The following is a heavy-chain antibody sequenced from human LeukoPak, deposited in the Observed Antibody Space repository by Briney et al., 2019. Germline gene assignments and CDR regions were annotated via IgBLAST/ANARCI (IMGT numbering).Heavy chain of an antibody. CDR3: ARGVAYYYDSGGYYFDY. D-gene: IGHD3-22*01. CDR1: GYSFSSYA. J-gene: IGHJ4*02. Sequence: ASVKVSCKASGYSFSSYAMHWVRQAPGQSLEWMGWINAGSGNTKYSQKFQGRVTMTTDTSTSTAYMELRSLRSGDTAVYYCARGVAYYYDSGGYYFDYWGQGTLVTVSS. V-gene: IGHV1-3*01. CDR2: INAGSGNT.